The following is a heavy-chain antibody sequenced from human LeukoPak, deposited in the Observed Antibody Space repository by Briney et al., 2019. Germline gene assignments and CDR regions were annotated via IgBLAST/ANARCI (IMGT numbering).Heavy chain of an antibody. CDR2: INHSGST. V-gene: IGHV4-34*01. CDR1: GGSFSSYY. D-gene: IGHD2-2*01. Sequence: PSETLSLTCAVYGGSFSSYYWSWIRQPPGKGREWIGEINHSGSTNYNPSLKSRVTISVDTSKNQFSLKLSSVTAADTAVYYCARDSIVVPAAIFSRGDSPFDYWGQGTLVTVSS. J-gene: IGHJ4*02. CDR3: ARDSIVVPAAIFSRGDSPFDY.